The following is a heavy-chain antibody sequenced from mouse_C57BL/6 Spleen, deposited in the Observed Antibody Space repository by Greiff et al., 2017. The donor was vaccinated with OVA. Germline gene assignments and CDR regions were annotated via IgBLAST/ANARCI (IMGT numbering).Heavy chain of an antibody. CDR2: IYPGSGNT. D-gene: IGHD2-5*01. CDR3: ASGYYSNYDFDY. J-gene: IGHJ2*01. V-gene: IGHV1-66*01. Sequence: QVQLQQSGPELVKPGASVKISCKASGYSFTSYYIHWVKQRPGQGLEWIGWIYPGSGNTKYNEKFKGKATLTADTSSSTAYMQLSSLTSEDSAVYYCASGYYSNYDFDYWGQGTTLTVSS. CDR1: GYSFTSYY.